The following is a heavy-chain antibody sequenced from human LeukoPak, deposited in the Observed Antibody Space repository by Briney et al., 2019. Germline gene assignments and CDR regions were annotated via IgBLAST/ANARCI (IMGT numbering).Heavy chain of an antibody. V-gene: IGHV4-31*03. Sequence: PSRTLPLTCSVAGASTSSAGYYWSWIRQHPGKGLEWIGYIYYSGNTYYNPSLKSRVTISVDTSKSQFSLKLSSVTAADTAVYYCARSISYGSAFDVWGQGTMVTVSS. J-gene: IGHJ3*01. D-gene: IGHD5-18*01. CDR1: GASTSSAGYY. CDR3: ARSISYGSAFDV. CDR2: IYYSGNT.